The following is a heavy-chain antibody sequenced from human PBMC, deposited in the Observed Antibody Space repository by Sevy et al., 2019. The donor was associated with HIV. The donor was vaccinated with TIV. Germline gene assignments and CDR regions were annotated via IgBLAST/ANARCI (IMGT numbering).Heavy chain of an antibody. CDR3: ARGLAALPGYYYGMDV. Sequence: GGSLRLSCAASGFTFSSYGMHWVRQAPGKGLEWVAVILYEGSNKYYADSVKGRFTISRDNSKNRLYLQMNSLRAGDTAVYYCARGLAALPGYYYGMDVWGQGTAVTVSS. D-gene: IGHD6-6*01. CDR1: GFTFSSYG. CDR2: ILYEGSNK. V-gene: IGHV3-30*03. J-gene: IGHJ6*02.